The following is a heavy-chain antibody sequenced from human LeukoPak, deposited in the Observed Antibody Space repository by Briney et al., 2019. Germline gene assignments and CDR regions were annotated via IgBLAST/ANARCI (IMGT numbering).Heavy chain of an antibody. Sequence: SETLSLTCAVSGGSIRGYQWSWIRQPPGRGLEWIGHINTNGRTGYNPSLRSRLTFSVDTSKNQFSLNLRSVTAADTAVYYCARYATYYYYGMDVWGKGTTVTVSS. CDR2: INTNGRT. CDR3: ARYATYYYYGMDV. CDR1: GGSIRGYQ. D-gene: IGHD1-26*01. J-gene: IGHJ6*04. V-gene: IGHV4-4*09.